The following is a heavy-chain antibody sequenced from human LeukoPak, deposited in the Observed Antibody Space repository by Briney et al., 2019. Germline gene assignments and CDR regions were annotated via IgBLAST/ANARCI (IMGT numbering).Heavy chain of an antibody. CDR1: GGPVSSGSYY. J-gene: IGHJ3*02. CDR3: ARDGDSRGTGAFDI. D-gene: IGHD1-1*01. V-gene: IGHV4-61*01. Sequence: SDTLSLTCTVSGGPVSSGSYYWSWIRQPPGKGLEWIGYIYYSGSTNYNPSLKSRVTISVDTSKNQFSLKLSSVTAADTAVYYCARDGDSRGTGAFDIWGQGTMVTVSS. CDR2: IYYSGST.